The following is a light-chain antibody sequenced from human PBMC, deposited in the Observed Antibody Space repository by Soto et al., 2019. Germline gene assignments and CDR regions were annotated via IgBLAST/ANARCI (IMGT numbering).Light chain of an antibody. CDR3: QQYNNWPPFT. CDR1: QSVSSN. J-gene: IGKJ5*01. V-gene: IGKV3D-15*01. CDR2: GAS. Sequence: DIVMTQSPATMSVSPGARATLSCRASQSVSSNLAWYQQKPGQTPTILIYGASTRATGIPARFSGSGSGTEFTLTIISLQYEDFAVYYCQQYNNWPPFTFGQGTRLEIK.